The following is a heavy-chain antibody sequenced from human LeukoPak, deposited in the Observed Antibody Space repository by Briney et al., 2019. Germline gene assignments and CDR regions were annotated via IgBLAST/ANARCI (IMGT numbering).Heavy chain of an antibody. Sequence: GGSMRLSCTASGFTFGDYAMTWVRQAPGKGLEWVGFIASETYGGTAEYAASVKGRFTISRDDSKSIAYLQMNSLKTEDTAVYYCTRDQTPYYWGQGTLVTVSS. V-gene: IGHV3-49*04. CDR1: GFTFGDYA. CDR3: TRDQTPYY. CDR2: IASETYGGTA. J-gene: IGHJ4*02.